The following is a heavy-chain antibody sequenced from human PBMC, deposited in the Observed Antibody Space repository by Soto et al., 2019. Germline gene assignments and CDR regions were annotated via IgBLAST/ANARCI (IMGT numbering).Heavy chain of an antibody. V-gene: IGHV3-23*01. J-gene: IGHJ5*02. CDR3: ARGPDPYYYDSSGYYNWFDP. CDR2: IGGTSGST. CDR1: GFTFSNYV. D-gene: IGHD3-22*01. Sequence: EVQLLESGGGLVQPGGSLRVSCAASGFTFSNYVMSWVRRAPGKGLEWVSAIGGTSGSTYYADSVKGRFTISRDNSKNTLYLQMNSLRAEDTAVYYCARGPDPYYYDSSGYYNWFDPWGQGTLVTVSS.